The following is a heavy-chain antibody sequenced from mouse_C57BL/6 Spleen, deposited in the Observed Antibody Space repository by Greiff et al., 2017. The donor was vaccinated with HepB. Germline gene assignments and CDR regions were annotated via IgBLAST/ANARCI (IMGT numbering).Heavy chain of an antibody. D-gene: IGHD1-1*01. J-gene: IGHJ4*01. CDR1: GYTFTSYW. CDR2: IYPGSGST. CDR3: ARGGYYGSSYRAMDY. Sequence: QVQLQHPGAELVKPGASVKMSCKASGYTFTSYWITWVKQRPGQGLEWIGDIYPGSGSTNYNEKFKSKATLTVDTSSSTAYMQLSSLTSEDSAVYYCARGGYYGSSYRAMDYWGQGTSVTVSS. V-gene: IGHV1-55*01.